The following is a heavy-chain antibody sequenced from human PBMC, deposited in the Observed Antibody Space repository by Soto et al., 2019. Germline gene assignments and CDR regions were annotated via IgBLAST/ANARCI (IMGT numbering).Heavy chain of an antibody. CDR2: ISDSGGTI. Sequence: EVQLLESGGGLVQPGGSLRLSCAASGFTFSSYAMTWVRQAPGKGLEWVSVISDSGGTIYYADFAKGRFTISRDNSKNTLNLEMNSLRAEDTAVYYCAKDSSSWSLGYLDYWGQGALVTVS. CDR1: GFTFSSYA. D-gene: IGHD6-13*01. V-gene: IGHV3-23*01. J-gene: IGHJ4*02. CDR3: AKDSSSWSLGYLDY.